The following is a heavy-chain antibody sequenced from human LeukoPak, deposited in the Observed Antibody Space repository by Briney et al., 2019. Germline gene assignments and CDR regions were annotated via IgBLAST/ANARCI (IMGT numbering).Heavy chain of an antibody. CDR2: ISSSSSYI. CDR1: GFTFSNYR. V-gene: IGHV3-21*01. CDR3: ARSTMVRGVIGYFDY. Sequence: PGGSLRLSCAASGFTFSNYRMNWVRQAPGKGLEWVSSISSSSSYIYYADSVKGRFTISRDNAKNSLYLQMNSLRAEDTAVYYCARSTMVRGVIGYFDYWGQGTLVTVSS. J-gene: IGHJ4*02. D-gene: IGHD3-10*01.